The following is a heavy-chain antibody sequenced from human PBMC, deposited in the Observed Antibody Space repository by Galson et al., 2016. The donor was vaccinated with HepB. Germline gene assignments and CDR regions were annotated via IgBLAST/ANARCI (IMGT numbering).Heavy chain of an antibody. D-gene: IGHD2-15*01. J-gene: IGHJ4*02. CDR1: WDSVSSKSAA. CDR2: TYHTSNWYS. Sequence: CAISWDSVSSKSAAWNWIRHSPSRGLEWLGRTYHTSNWYSDYAVSVKSRITINPDTSKNQFSLQLNSVTPEDTAVYYCARGHLVVPFSFYFDYWGQGSLVTVSS. CDR3: ARGHLVVPFSFYFDY. V-gene: IGHV6-1*01.